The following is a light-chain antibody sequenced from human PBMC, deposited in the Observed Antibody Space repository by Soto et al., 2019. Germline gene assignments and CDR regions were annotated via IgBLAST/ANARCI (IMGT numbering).Light chain of an antibody. CDR1: SSDVGSYNL. CDR2: EVT. V-gene: IGLV2-23*02. Sequence: QSALTQPASVSGSPGQSITISCTGTSSDVGSYNLVSWYLQHPGKAPKLIIYEVTKRPSGVSNRFSGSKSGNTASLTISGLQAEDEADYYCCSYAGRSTLVFGGGTQLTVL. J-gene: IGLJ2*01. CDR3: CSYAGRSTLV.